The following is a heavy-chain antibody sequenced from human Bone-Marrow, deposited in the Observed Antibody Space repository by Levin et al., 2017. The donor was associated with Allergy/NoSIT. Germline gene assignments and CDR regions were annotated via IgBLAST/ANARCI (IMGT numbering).Heavy chain of an antibody. CDR2: ISSSSSTI. CDR3: AREELGYSSSWYLFPSGWFDP. CDR1: GFTFSSYS. V-gene: IGHV3-48*04. J-gene: IGHJ5*02. D-gene: IGHD6-13*01. Sequence: GGSLRLSCAASGFTFSSYSMNWVRQAPGKGLEWVSYISSSSSTIYYADSVKGRFTISRDNAKNSLYLQMNSLRAEDTAVYYCAREELGYSSSWYLFPSGWFDPWGQGTLVTVSS.